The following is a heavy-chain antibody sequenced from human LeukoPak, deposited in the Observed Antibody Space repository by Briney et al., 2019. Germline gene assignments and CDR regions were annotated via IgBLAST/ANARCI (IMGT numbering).Heavy chain of an antibody. CDR1: VFTFDIFW. CDR2: IDQDGSST. D-gene: IGHD5-24*01. CDR3: ARERWLQPDY. V-gene: IGHV3-7*04. J-gene: IGHJ4*02. Sequence: GGSLRLSCVASVFTFDIFWMNWVRQAPGKGLEWLANIDQDGSSTSYVDSVRGRFTISRDNAKNSLYLQMSSLGVADTAVYYCARERWLQPDYWGQGTLVTVSS.